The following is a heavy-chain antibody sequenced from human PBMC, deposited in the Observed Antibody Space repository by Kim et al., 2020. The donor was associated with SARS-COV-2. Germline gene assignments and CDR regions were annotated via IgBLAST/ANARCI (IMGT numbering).Heavy chain of an antibody. J-gene: IGHJ4*02. Sequence: SGGSTSYAQKFQGRVTMTRDTSTSTVYMELSSLRSEDTAVYYCASQVGDYWGQGTLVTVSS. V-gene: IGHV1-46*01. CDR3: ASQVGDY. CDR2: SGGST. D-gene: IGHD1-26*01.